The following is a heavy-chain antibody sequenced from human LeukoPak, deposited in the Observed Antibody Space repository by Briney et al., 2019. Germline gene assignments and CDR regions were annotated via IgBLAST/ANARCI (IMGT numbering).Heavy chain of an antibody. D-gene: IGHD3-3*01. CDR2: INHSGST. CDR3: ARTVGWSGYYKG. Sequence: SETLSLTCAVYGGSFSGYYWSWIRQPPGKGLEWIGEINHSGSTNYNPSLKSRVTISVDTSKNQFSLKLSSVTAADTAVYYCARTVGWSGYYKGWGQGTLVTVSS. CDR1: GGSFSGYY. V-gene: IGHV4-34*01. J-gene: IGHJ4*02.